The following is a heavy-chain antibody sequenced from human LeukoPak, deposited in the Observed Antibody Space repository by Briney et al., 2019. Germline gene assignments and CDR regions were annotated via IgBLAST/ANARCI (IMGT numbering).Heavy chain of an antibody. Sequence: PSETLSLTCAVSGGSISSSNWWSWVRQPPGKGLEWIGEIYHSGSTNYNPSLKSRVTISVDKSKNQFSLKLSSVTAADTAVYYCARSKGEVDSGSYLENWFDPWGQGTLVTVSS. CDR2: IYHSGST. CDR1: GGSISSSNW. V-gene: IGHV4-4*02. CDR3: ARSKGEVDSGSYLENWFDP. D-gene: IGHD3-10*01. J-gene: IGHJ5*02.